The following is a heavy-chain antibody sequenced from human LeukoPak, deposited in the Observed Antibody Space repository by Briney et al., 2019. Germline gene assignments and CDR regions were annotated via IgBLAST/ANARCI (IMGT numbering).Heavy chain of an antibody. J-gene: IGHJ4*02. CDR2: ISSSSSIV. CDR3: ARSMDWASYFDY. CDR1: GFTFSSYS. Sequence: GGSLRLSCAASGFTFSSYSMNWVRQAPGKGLEWVSYISSSSSIVKYDDSVNGRFTISRENAKKSLYMQINRLRDQDTAVSYCARSMDWASYFDYWGQGSLVTVSS. D-gene: IGHD3/OR15-3a*01. V-gene: IGHV3-48*02.